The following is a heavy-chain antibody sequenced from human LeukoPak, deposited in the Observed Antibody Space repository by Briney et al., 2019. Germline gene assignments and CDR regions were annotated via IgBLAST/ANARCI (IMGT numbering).Heavy chain of an antibody. CDR1: GFTFSSYA. V-gene: IGHV3-21*01. Sequence: GGSLRLSCAASGFTFSSYAMTWVRQAPGKGLEWVSSISDRSTYIYYADSVKGRFTISRDNAKNSLSPQMNSLRAEDTAVYYCARTRYCGDGFYPWDFHYWGQGTPVTVSS. CDR2: ISDRSTYI. J-gene: IGHJ4*02. D-gene: IGHD2-21*02. CDR3: ARTRYCGDGFYPWDFHY.